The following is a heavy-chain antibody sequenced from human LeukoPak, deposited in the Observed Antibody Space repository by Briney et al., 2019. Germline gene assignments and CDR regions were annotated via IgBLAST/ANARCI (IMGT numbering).Heavy chain of an antibody. D-gene: IGHD2-21*02. V-gene: IGHV1-2*02. Sequence: ASVKVSCKASGFTFTGYYIHWVRQAPGQGLEWMGYINPHSGGTSSPQKFQGRVTMTTDTSISAAYMELSSLISDDTAMYYCVREGNELLSKNFDYWGQGTLSPSPQ. CDR1: GFTFTGYY. CDR3: VREGNELLSKNFDY. J-gene: IGHJ4*02. CDR2: INPHSGGT.